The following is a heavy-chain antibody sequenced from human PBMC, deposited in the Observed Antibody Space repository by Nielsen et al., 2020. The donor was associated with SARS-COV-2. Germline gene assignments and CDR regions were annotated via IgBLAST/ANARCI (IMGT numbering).Heavy chain of an antibody. J-gene: IGHJ5*02. V-gene: IGHV3-7*01. Sequence: GESLKISCAASGFTFSSYWMSWVRQAPGKGLEWVANIKQDGSEKYYVDSVKGRFTISRDNAKNSLYLQMNSLRAEDTAVYYCARGTLDSRFDPWGQGTLVTVSS. CDR2: IKQDGSEK. D-gene: IGHD2-2*03. CDR1: GFTFSSYW. CDR3: ARGTLDSRFDP.